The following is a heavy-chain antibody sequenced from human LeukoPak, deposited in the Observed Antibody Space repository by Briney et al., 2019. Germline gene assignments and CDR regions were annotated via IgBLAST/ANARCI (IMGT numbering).Heavy chain of an antibody. D-gene: IGHD3-22*01. CDR2: IADSGGNT. Sequence: GGSLRLSCAASGFTFNMYGMGWVRQAPGKWPEWVAAIADSGGNTYYADSVKGRFTISRDNSKNTLYLQMNSLRAEDTTVYYCARDLNYYDSSGYGHWGQGTLVTVSS. CDR1: GFTFNMYG. CDR3: ARDLNYYDSSGYGH. V-gene: IGHV3-23*01. J-gene: IGHJ4*02.